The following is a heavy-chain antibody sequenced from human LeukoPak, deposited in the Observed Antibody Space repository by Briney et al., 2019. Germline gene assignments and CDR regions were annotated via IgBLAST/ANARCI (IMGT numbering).Heavy chain of an antibody. V-gene: IGHV3-30*02. CDR3: TTDHYGSGSYYTFDY. Sequence: GGSLRLSCAASGFIFSSYGMHWVRQAPGKGLEWVAFIRYDGSNTYYADSVKGRFTISRDNSKNTLYLQMNSLKTEDTAVYYCTTDHYGSGSYYTFDYWGQGTLVTVSS. D-gene: IGHD3-10*01. J-gene: IGHJ4*02. CDR1: GFIFSSYG. CDR2: IRYDGSNT.